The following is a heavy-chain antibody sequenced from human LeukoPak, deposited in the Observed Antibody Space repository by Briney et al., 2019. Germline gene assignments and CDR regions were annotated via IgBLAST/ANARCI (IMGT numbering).Heavy chain of an antibody. Sequence: SGGSLRLSCAASGFTFSTYAMHWVRQAPGKGLEYVSAISSNGETTNYASSVKGRFTISRDNSKNTLYLQMGSLRAEDMAVYYCARVRYGDYSIDYWGHGTLVTVSS. D-gene: IGHD4-17*01. CDR3: ARVRYGDYSIDY. V-gene: IGHV3-64*01. CDR2: ISSNGETT. J-gene: IGHJ4*01. CDR1: GFTFSTYA.